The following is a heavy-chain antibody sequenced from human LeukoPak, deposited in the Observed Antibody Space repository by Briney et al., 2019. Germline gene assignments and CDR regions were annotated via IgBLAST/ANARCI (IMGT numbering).Heavy chain of an antibody. CDR2: ISGNGVNT. D-gene: IGHD6-19*01. CDR1: GFTFSNYA. CDR3: AKASSGWYAEVGY. J-gene: IGHJ4*02. Sequence: TGGSLRLSCAAAGFTFSNYAMSWVRQAPGKGLEWVSAISGNGVNTNYADSVKGRFTISRDNSKNTLYVQMNSLRVEDTAIYYCAKASSGWYAEVGYWGQGTLVTVSS. V-gene: IGHV3-23*01.